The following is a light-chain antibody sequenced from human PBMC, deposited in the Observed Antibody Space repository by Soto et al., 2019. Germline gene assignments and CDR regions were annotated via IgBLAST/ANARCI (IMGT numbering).Light chain of an antibody. Sequence: AIRMTQSPSSFSASTGDGVTITCRASQGISSYLAWYQQKPWKAPKLLIYAASTLQSGVPSRFSGSGSGTDVTLTSSCRRDEDFATFYCQQYESYPRTFGQGTKVEI. CDR3: QQYESYPRT. CDR1: QGISSY. V-gene: IGKV1-8*01. J-gene: IGKJ1*01. CDR2: AAS.